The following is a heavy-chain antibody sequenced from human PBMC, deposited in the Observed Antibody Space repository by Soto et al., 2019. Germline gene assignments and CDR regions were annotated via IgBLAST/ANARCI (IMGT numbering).Heavy chain of an antibody. Sequence: GGSLRLSCAASGFTFSSYWMHWVRQAPGKGLVWVSRINSDGSSTSHADSVKGRFTISRDNAKNTLYLQMNSLRAEDTAVYYCALWGYSYYYYYMDVWGKGTTVTVSS. D-gene: IGHD2-15*01. J-gene: IGHJ6*03. CDR2: INSDGSST. V-gene: IGHV3-74*01. CDR1: GFTFSSYW. CDR3: ALWGYSYYYYYMDV.